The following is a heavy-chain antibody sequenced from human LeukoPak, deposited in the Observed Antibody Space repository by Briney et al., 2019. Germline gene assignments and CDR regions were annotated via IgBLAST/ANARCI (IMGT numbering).Heavy chain of an antibody. CDR3: ARDIAYDSSGYYSPHFDY. CDR1: GFTVSSNY. Sequence: GGSLMLSCAASGFTVSSNYMSWVRQAPGKGLEWVSVIYSGGSTYYADSVKGRFTISRDNSKNTLYLQMNSLRAEDTAVYYCARDIAYDSSGYYSPHFDYWGQGTLVTVSS. J-gene: IGHJ4*02. D-gene: IGHD3-22*01. V-gene: IGHV3-53*01. CDR2: IYSGGST.